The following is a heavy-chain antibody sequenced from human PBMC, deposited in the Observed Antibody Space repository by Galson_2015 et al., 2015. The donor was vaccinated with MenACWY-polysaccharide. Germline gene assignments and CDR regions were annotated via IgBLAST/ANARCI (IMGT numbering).Heavy chain of an antibody. CDR3: ATAEYQRICFDY. CDR1: GLTFSDAW. Sequence: SLRLSCAASGLTFSDAWMSWVRQAPGKGLQWVGRIKSKADDGTTDYAAPVKGRFTISRDDSKDTLYLQMNSLKTEDTAVYYCATAEYQRICFDYWGQGTLVTVSS. J-gene: IGHJ4*02. CDR2: IKSKADDGTT. D-gene: IGHD2/OR15-2a*01. V-gene: IGHV3-15*01.